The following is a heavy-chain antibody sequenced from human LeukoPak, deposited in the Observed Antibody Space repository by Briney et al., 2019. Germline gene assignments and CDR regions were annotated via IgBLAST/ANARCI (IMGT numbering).Heavy chain of an antibody. V-gene: IGHV4-39*07. CDR3: ARASSSWFTGAAFDI. CDR2: ISYAGGT. D-gene: IGHD6-13*01. CDR1: DDPISNSDYY. J-gene: IGHJ3*02. Sequence: SETLSLTCTVADDPISNSDYYWGWIRQPPGKGLEWIGSISYAGGTYYDPSLKSRVTISVDRSKNQFSLKLSSVTAADTAVYYCARASSSWFTGAAFDIWGQGTMVTVSS.